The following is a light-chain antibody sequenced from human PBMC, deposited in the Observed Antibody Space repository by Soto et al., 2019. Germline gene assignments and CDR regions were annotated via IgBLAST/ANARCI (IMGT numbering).Light chain of an antibody. CDR2: KAS. Sequence: DIQMTQSPSTLSASVGDRVTITCRARQSIYSWLAWYQQKPGKAPKLLIYKASSLQSGVPSRFSGSGFGTEFTLTISSLQPDDFATYSCQQYDTYRTFGQGTKVEI. V-gene: IGKV1-5*03. CDR3: QQYDTYRT. CDR1: QSIYSW. J-gene: IGKJ1*01.